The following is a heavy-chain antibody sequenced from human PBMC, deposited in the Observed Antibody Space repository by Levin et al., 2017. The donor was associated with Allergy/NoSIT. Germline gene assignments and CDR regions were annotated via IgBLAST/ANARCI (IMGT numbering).Heavy chain of an antibody. D-gene: IGHD3-10*01. Sequence: SQTLSLTCTISGDSLSSYLWSWIRQPPGKALEWIGYIYYTGSTSYNPSLKSRISISVDTPKNQFSLKVNSVTAADSAMYYCARGSYYGSGSLGVAFDIWGQGTMVTVSS. J-gene: IGHJ3*02. CDR1: GDSLSSYL. CDR2: IYYTGST. V-gene: IGHV4-59*01. CDR3: ARGSYYGSGSLGVAFDI.